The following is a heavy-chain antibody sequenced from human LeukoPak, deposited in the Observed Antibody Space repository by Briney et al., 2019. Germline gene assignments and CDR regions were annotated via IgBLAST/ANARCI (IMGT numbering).Heavy chain of an antibody. CDR2: ISGSDGHI. CDR3: ARDLDAF. Sequence: EAGGSLRLSCAASGFTFSSYAMSWVRQAPGKGLEWVSIISGSDGHIYYADSVKGRFTISRDNSKNTLYLQMNSLRVEDTAVYYCARDLDAFWGQGALVTVSS. J-gene: IGHJ4*02. CDR1: GFTFSSYA. V-gene: IGHV3-23*01. D-gene: IGHD2-2*01.